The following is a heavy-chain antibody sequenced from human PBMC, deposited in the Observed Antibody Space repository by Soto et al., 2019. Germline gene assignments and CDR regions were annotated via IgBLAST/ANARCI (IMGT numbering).Heavy chain of an antibody. CDR3: AKEDQVGLFGVVISYGLDV. V-gene: IGHV3-23*01. CDR2: ISGSGGST. Sequence: PGGSLRLFCAASGFTFSSYAMSWVRQAPGKGLEWVSEISGSGGSTYYADSVKGRFTISRDNSKNTLFLQMNSLRAEDTAVYYCAKEDQVGLFGVVISYGLDVWGQGTTVTVSS. D-gene: IGHD3-3*01. J-gene: IGHJ6*02. CDR1: GFTFSSYA.